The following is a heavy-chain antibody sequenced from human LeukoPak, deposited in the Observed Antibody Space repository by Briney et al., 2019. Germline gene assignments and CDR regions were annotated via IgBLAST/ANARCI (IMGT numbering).Heavy chain of an antibody. CDR3: ARLVAVAGSSDWFDP. V-gene: IGHV4-59*08. CDR2: IYYSGST. CDR1: GGSISGSY. J-gene: IGHJ5*02. D-gene: IGHD6-19*01. Sequence: SETLSLTCSVSGGSISGSYWTWIRQPPGKGLEWIGYIYYSGSTDYNPSLKRRVTISVDTSKNKSSLKLNSVTAADSAVYYCARLVAVAGSSDWFDPWSQGILVTVSS.